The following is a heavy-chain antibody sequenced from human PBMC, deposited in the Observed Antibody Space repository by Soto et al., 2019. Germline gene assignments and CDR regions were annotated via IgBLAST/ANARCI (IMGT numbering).Heavy chain of an antibody. CDR1: SESLSGYY. CDR2: IDGSGNT. D-gene: IGHD6-6*01. J-gene: IGHJ4*02. Sequence: QVQLQQWGAGLLKPSETLSLTCAVNSESLSGYYWSWIRQSTGKGLVWIAEIDGSGNTNYRPSLRSRVATSLDTSKNHSSLNLNSVSAADTAAYYCVGARGRRVRFDYWGQGTLVTVSS. CDR3: VGARGRRVRFDY. V-gene: IGHV4-34*01.